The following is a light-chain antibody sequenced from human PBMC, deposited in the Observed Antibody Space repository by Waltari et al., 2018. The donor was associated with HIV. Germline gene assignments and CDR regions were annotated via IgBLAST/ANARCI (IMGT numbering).Light chain of an antibody. CDR3: SSYAVSNTMV. J-gene: IGLJ3*02. CDR2: EVS. V-gene: IGLV2-8*01. CDR1: RSDVGSYHY. Sequence: QSALTQPPSASGSPGQSVTISCTRTRSDVGSYHYLSLYQQHPGQAPKRMIYEVSKRPSGVPDRFSCSKSGNTASLTVSGLQAEDEADYYCSSYAVSNTMVFGGGTKLTVL.